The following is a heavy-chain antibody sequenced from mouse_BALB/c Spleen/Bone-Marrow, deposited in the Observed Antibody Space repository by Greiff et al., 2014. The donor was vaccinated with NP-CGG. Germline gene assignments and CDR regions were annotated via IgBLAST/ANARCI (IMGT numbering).Heavy chain of an antibody. CDR1: GYSFTGYN. V-gene: IGHV1-39*01. CDR2: IDPYYGGI. J-gene: IGHJ3*01. CDR3: ARSIEYRPLTY. Sequence: EVQLQQSGPELEKPGASVKISCKASGYSFTGYNMNWVKQTNGKSLEWIGNIDPYYGGISYNQKFKDKATLTVDRSSSTAYMQLKSLTSEDSAVYYCARSIEYRPLTYWGQETLVTVSA. D-gene: IGHD2-14*01.